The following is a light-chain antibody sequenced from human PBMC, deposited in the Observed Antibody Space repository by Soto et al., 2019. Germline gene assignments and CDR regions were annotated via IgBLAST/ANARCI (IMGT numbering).Light chain of an antibody. Sequence: QSVLTQPPSVSGPPGQRVTIACTGCSSNSGAGWEVHWSHHLPGKAPKLLVYGNTNRPSGVPDRFSGSKSGTSASRAITGLQAEDEADYYCQSYDSSLSASDVFGGGTKVTVL. CDR2: GNT. V-gene: IGLV1-40*01. CDR1: SSNSGAGWE. J-gene: IGLJ1*01. CDR3: QSYDSSLSASDV.